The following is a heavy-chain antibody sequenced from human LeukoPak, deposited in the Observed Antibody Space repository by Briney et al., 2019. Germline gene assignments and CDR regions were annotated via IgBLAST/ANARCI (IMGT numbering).Heavy chain of an antibody. CDR3: ARGGFLEWLLSHFDY. Sequence: GASVKVSCKASGYTFTGYYMHWVRQAPGQGLEWMGWINPNGGGTNYAQKFQGRVTMTRDTSISTAYMELSRLRSDDTAVYYCARGGFLEWLLSHFDYWGQGTLVTVSS. D-gene: IGHD3-3*01. J-gene: IGHJ4*02. V-gene: IGHV1-2*02. CDR2: INPNGGGT. CDR1: GYTFTGYY.